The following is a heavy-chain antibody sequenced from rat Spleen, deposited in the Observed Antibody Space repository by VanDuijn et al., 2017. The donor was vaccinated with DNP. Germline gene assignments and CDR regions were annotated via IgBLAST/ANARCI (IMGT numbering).Heavy chain of an antibody. CDR1: SLTLSDFN. Sequence: EVQLVESGGGLVQPGRSLKLSCPASSLTLSDFNTAWVRQVPKRGLEWVATIIYDGSRTFYRDSVKGRFTISRDNAKNTLYLQMDSLRSEDTATYYCARPDYWGQGVMVTVSS. CDR2: IIYDGSRT. J-gene: IGHJ2*01. V-gene: IGHV5S10*01. CDR3: ARPDY.